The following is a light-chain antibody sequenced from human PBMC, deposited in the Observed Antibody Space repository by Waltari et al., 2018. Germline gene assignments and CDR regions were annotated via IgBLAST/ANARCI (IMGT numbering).Light chain of an antibody. CDR3: TSYTSTNTVI. J-gene: IGLJ2*01. CDR1: TSDIGGYNY. Sequence: QPVLTQPASVSGPPGQSITIPSPGPTSDIGGYNYAPWYQQHPGKAPKLMIYDVSRWPSGISHRFSGSKSGNTASLTISGLQAEDEAHYYCTSYTSTNTVIFGGGTKVTVL. CDR2: DVS. V-gene: IGLV2-14*03.